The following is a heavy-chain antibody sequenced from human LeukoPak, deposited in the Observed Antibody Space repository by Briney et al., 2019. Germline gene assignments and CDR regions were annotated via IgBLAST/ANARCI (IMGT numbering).Heavy chain of an antibody. Sequence: ASVKVSCRASGYTFTNYHIAWVRQAPGQGLEWMGWVSTNDGNTVYAQRLQGRVTMTTDTSTSVAYMELRSLTSDDTAVYCCTRAPPGMTMMTDYWGQGTLVTVSS. CDR1: GYTFTNYH. D-gene: IGHD3-22*01. CDR3: TRAPPGMTMMTDY. V-gene: IGHV1-18*01. CDR2: VSTNDGNT. J-gene: IGHJ4*02.